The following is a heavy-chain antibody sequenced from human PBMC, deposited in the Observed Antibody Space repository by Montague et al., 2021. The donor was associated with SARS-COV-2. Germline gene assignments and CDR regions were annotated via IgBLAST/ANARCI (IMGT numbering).Heavy chain of an antibody. Sequence: SETLSLTCAVSGGSIKTYIWWSWVRQAPGKGLKWLGEILHSGTANYNPSLKSRVTISVDKSRNEFSLKLSSLTAADTAVYFCAKDVSLSVAALDSWGQGTLVTVSS. V-gene: IGHV4-4*02. CDR1: GGSIKTYIW. J-gene: IGHJ4*02. CDR3: AKDVSLSVAALDS. D-gene: IGHD6-19*01. CDR2: ILHSGTA.